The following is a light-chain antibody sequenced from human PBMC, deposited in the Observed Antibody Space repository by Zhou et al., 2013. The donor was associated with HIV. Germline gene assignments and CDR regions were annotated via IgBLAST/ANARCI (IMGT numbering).Light chain of an antibody. CDR2: GAS. Sequence: EIVLTQSPGTLSLSPGERATLSCRASQSVSSTYLAWYQQKPGQAPRLLIYGASIRATGIPDRFSGSGSGTDFTLTISRLEPEDFAVYHCQQYGSPPLTFGQGTRLEIK. V-gene: IGKV3-20*01. J-gene: IGKJ5*01. CDR3: QQYGSPPLT. CDR1: QSVSSTY.